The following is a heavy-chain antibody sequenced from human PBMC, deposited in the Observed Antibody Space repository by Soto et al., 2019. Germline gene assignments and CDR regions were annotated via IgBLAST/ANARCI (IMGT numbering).Heavy chain of an antibody. CDR2: ISYDGSNK. Sequence: QTGGSLRLSCAASGFTFSSYAMHWVRQAPGKGLEWVAVISYDGSNKYYADSVKGRFTISRDNSKKTLYLQMNSLRAEDTAVYYCARDILVGFWIPPGGYYYGMDVWGQGTMVTVSS. CDR3: ARDILVGFWIPPGGYYYGMDV. V-gene: IGHV3-30-3*01. CDR1: GFTFSSYA. J-gene: IGHJ6*02. D-gene: IGHD3-3*01.